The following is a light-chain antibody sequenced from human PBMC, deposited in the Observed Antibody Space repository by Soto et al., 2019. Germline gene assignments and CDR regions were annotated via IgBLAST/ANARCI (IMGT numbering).Light chain of an antibody. CDR1: SSNIGSHF. CDR3: AVWDRSLTGGV. CDR2: RDG. V-gene: IGLV1-47*03. J-gene: IGLJ3*02. Sequence: QSVLTQPPSASGTPVQSLTISCSGSSSNIGSHFVYWYQHLPGTAPKLLIFRDGQRPSGVPARFFGSKSGTSASLAITGLWAEEEAEYYGAVWDRSLTGGVFGGGTKLPVL.